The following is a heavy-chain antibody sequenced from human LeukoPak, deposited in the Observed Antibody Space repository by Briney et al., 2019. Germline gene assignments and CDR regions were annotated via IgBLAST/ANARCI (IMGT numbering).Heavy chain of an antibody. V-gene: IGHV1-2*04. CDR1: GYTFTGYY. CDR3: ARGRAAAAGTLSTSYYYYGMDV. D-gene: IGHD6-13*01. CDR2: INPNSGGT. Sequence: ASVKVSCKASGYTFTGYYMHWVRQAPGQGLEWMGWINPNSGGTNYAQKFQGWVTMTRDTSISTAYMELSRLRSDDTAVYYCARGRAAAAGTLSTSYYYYGMDVWGQGTTVTVSS. J-gene: IGHJ6*02.